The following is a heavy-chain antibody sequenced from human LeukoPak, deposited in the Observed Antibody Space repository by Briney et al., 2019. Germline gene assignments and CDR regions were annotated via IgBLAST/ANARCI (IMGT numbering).Heavy chain of an antibody. J-gene: IGHJ4*02. D-gene: IGHD2-8*01. V-gene: IGHV3-48*01. CDR1: GFTFSSYS. CDR2: ISSSSSTI. CDR3: ARSMYVSDY. Sequence: GGSLRLSCAASGFTFSSYSMNWVRQAPGKGLEWVSYISSSSSTIYYADSVKGRFTISRDNAKNSLYLQMNSLRAEDTAVYYCARSMYVSDYWGQGTLVTVSS.